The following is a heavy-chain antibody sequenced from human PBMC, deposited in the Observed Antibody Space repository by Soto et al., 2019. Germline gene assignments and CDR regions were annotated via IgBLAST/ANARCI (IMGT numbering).Heavy chain of an antibody. CDR1: GFTFSSYG. CDR3: AKERYSSGWSIDY. CDR2: ISYDGSNK. Sequence: GGSLRLSCAASGFTFSSYGMHWVRQAPGKGLEWVAVISYDGSNKYYADSVKGRFTISRDNSKNTLYLQMNSLRAEDMAVYYCAKERYSSGWSIDYWGQGTLVTVSS. D-gene: IGHD6-19*01. J-gene: IGHJ4*02. V-gene: IGHV3-30*18.